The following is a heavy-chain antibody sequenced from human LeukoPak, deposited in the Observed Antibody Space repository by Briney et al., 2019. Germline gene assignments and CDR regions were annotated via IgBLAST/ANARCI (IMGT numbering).Heavy chain of an antibody. J-gene: IGHJ3*02. CDR3: AVYYYDSSGYSRGAFDI. CDR1: GGTFSSYA. V-gene: IGHV1-69*13. Sequence: SVKVSCEASGGTFSSYAISWVRQAPGQGLEWMGGIIPIFGTANYAQKFQGRVTITADESTSTAYMELSSLRSEDTAVYYCAVYYYDSSGYSRGAFDIWGQGTMVTVSS. D-gene: IGHD3-22*01. CDR2: IIPIFGTA.